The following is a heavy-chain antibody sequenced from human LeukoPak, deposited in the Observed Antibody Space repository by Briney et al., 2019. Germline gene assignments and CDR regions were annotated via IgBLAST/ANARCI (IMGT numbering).Heavy chain of an antibody. J-gene: IGHJ4*02. D-gene: IGHD4-23*01. Sequence: GGFLRLSCSASGFTFGSYAMHWVRQAPGKGLEYVSAISSNGGSTYYADSVKGRFTISRDNSKNTLYLQMSSLRAEDTAVYYCVKDLGSGGNSRTSDYWGQGTLVTVSS. CDR2: ISSNGGST. V-gene: IGHV3-64D*06. CDR3: VKDLGSGGNSRTSDY. CDR1: GFTFGSYA.